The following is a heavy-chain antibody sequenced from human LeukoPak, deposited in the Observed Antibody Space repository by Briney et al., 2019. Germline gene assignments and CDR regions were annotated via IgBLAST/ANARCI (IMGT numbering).Heavy chain of an antibody. CDR1: GYTLTSYA. CDR3: ARVHVEYYYGSGSSMGAFDI. V-gene: IGHV7-4-1*02. J-gene: IGHJ3*02. Sequence: ASVKVSCKASGYTLTSYAMNWVRQAPGQGLEWMGWINTNTGNPTYAQGFTGRFVFSLDTSVSTAYLQISSLKAEDTAVYYCARVHVEYYYGSGSSMGAFDIWGQGTMVTVSS. D-gene: IGHD3-10*01. CDR2: INTNTGNP.